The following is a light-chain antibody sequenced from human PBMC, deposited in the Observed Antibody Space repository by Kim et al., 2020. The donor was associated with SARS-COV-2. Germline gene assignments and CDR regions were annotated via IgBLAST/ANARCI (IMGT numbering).Light chain of an antibody. CDR3: NSRDSSGNHSCV. CDR1: SLRSYY. Sequence: LGQTVRITCQGDSLRSYYASWYQQKPGQAPVLVIYGKNNRPSGIPDRFSGSSSGNTASLTITGAQAEDEADYYCNSRDSSGNHSCVFGGGTQLTVL. CDR2: GKN. V-gene: IGLV3-19*01. J-gene: IGLJ3*02.